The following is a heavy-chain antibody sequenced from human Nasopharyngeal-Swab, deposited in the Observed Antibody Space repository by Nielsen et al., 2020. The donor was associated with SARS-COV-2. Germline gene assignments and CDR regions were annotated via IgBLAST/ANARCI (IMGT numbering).Heavy chain of an antibody. CDR2: ISGSGGST. V-gene: IGHV3-23*01. CDR1: GFTFSSYA. J-gene: IGHJ4*02. Sequence: GGSLRLSCAASGFTFSSYAMSWVRHAPGKGLEWVSAISGSGGSTYYADSVKGRFTISRDNSKNTLYLQMNSLRAEDTAVYYCAKDPTRLWDVSIWGQGTLVTVSS. D-gene: IGHD3-16*01. CDR3: AKDPTRLWDVSI.